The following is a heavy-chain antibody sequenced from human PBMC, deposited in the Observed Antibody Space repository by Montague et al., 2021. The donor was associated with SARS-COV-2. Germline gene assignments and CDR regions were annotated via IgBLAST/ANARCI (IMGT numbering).Heavy chain of an antibody. Sequence: SLRLSCPASGFTFSSYSMNWVRQAPGKGLEWVSSISSSSSYIYYADSVKGRFTISRDNAKNSLYLQMNSLRAEDTAVYYCARGVRGSGTRSLWGQGTLVTVSS. CDR2: ISSSSSYI. CDR3: ARGVRGSGTRSL. V-gene: IGHV3-21*01. J-gene: IGHJ4*02. D-gene: IGHD2-2*01. CDR1: GFTFSSYS.